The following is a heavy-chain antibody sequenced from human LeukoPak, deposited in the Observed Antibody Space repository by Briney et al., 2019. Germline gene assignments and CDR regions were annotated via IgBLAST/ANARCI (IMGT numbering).Heavy chain of an antibody. D-gene: IGHD2-15*01. CDR1: GLTFSSDW. CDR2: INQDGGEK. J-gene: IGHJ6*03. Sequence: GGSLRLSCAASGLTFSSDWMSWVRQAPGKAREWVANINQDGGEKYCVDSVKGRFIISRDNAKNSLYLQMNSLRAEDTAVYYCARAKAAQFVYYFYMDVWGKGTTVSVS. V-gene: IGHV3-7*01. CDR3: ARAKAAQFVYYFYMDV.